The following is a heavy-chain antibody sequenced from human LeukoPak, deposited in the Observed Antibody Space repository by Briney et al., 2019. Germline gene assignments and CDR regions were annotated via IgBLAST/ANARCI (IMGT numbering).Heavy chain of an antibody. CDR2: IIHSGST. Sequence: SETLSLTCAVYGGSFSGYYWSWIRQPPGKGLEWIGEIIHSGSTNYNPSLKSRVTISVDTSKNQFSLKLSSVTAADTAVYYCARGHGTTVVRDPPQDFDYWGQGTLVTVSS. J-gene: IGHJ4*02. CDR3: ARGHGTTVVRDPPQDFDY. V-gene: IGHV4-34*01. D-gene: IGHD4-23*01. CDR1: GGSFSGYY.